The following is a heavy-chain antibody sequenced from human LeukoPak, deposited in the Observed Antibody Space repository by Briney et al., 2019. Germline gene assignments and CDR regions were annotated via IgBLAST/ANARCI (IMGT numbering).Heavy chain of an antibody. J-gene: IGHJ5*02. Sequence: SETLSLTCTVSGGSISGYYWSWIRQPPGKGLEWVGYISYSGSTNYNPSLKSRVTISVDTSKNQFSLKLSSVTAADTAVYYCARYFGSYNWFDPWGQGTLVTVSS. CDR1: GGSISGYY. D-gene: IGHD3-10*01. CDR2: ISYSGST. CDR3: ARYFGSYNWFDP. V-gene: IGHV4-59*12.